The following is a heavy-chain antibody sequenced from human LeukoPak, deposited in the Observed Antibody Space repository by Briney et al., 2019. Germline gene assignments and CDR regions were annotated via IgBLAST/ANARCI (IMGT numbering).Heavy chain of an antibody. CDR2: IYYSGST. J-gene: IGHJ6*03. D-gene: IGHD1-26*01. V-gene: IGHV4-59*08. CDR3: ARHCRVVGATRAYYYMDV. Sequence: PSETLSLTCTVSGGSISSYYWSWIRQPPGKGLEWIGYIYYSGSTNYNPSLKSRVTISVDTSKNQFSLKLSSVTAADTAVYYCARHCRVVGATRAYYYMDVWGKGTTVTISS. CDR1: GGSISSYY.